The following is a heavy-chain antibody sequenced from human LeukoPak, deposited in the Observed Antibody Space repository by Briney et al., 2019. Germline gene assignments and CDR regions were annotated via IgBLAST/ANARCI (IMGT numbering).Heavy chain of an antibody. D-gene: IGHD2-15*01. Sequence: SETLSLTCTVSGGSISSGDYYWSWIRQPPGKGLEWIGYIYYSGSTYYNPSLKSRVTISVDTSKNQFSLKLSSVTAADTAVYYCARVVPVVVVAATGYFDYWGQGTLVTVSS. J-gene: IGHJ4*02. CDR2: IYYSGST. CDR3: ARVVPVVVVAATGYFDY. CDR1: GGSISSGDYY. V-gene: IGHV4-30-4*01.